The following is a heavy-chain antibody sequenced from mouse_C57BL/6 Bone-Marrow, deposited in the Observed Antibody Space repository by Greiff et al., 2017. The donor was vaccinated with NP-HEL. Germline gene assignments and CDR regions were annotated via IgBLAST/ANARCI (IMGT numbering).Heavy chain of an antibody. CDR3: AKLYDGYYDY. D-gene: IGHD2-3*01. CDR2: ISSGSSTI. CDR1: GFTFSDYG. J-gene: IGHJ2*01. Sequence: VQLKESGGGLVKPGGSLKLSCAASGFTFSDYGMHWVRQAPEKGLEWVAYISSGSSTIYYADTVKGRFTISRDNAKNTLFLQMTSLRSEDTAMYYCAKLYDGYYDYWGQGTTLTVSS. V-gene: IGHV5-17*01.